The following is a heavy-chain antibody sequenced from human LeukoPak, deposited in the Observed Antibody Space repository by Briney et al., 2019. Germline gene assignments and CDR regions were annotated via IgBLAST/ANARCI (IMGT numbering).Heavy chain of an antibody. CDR3: ARGYLEWFRAPRDAFDI. D-gene: IGHD3-3*01. J-gene: IGHJ3*02. Sequence: SETLSLTCTVSGGSISSGSYYWSWIRQPAGKGLEWIGRIYTSGSTNYNPSLKSRVTISVDTPKNQFSLKLSSVTAADTAVYYCARGYLEWFRAPRDAFDIWGQGTMVTVSS. CDR2: IYTSGST. V-gene: IGHV4-61*02. CDR1: GGSISSGSYY.